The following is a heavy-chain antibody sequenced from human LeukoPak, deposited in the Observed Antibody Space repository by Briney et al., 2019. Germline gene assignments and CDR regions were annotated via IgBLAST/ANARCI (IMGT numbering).Heavy chain of an antibody. CDR3: AKDQGGRYYGCIDY. CDR1: GYTFTDYY. V-gene: IGHV1-2*02. D-gene: IGHD1-26*01. J-gene: IGHJ4*02. CDR2: FNTNSGGT. Sequence: ASVKVSCKASGYTFTDYYFHWVRQAPGQRLEWMGWFNTNSGGTNYAQKFQGRVTMTRDTSISTAYMELSNLRSDDTAVYYCAKDQGGRYYGCIDYWGQGTLVTVSS.